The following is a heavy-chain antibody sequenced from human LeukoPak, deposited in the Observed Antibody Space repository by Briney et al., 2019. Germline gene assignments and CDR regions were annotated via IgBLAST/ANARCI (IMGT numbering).Heavy chain of an antibody. Sequence: GGSLRLSCAASGFTFRSYAMSWVRQAPGKGLEWGSAISGSGGSTYYADSVKGRFTISRDNSKNTLYLQMNSLRAEDTAVYYCAKDRGIAVAGAFDIWGQGTMVTVSS. J-gene: IGHJ3*02. V-gene: IGHV3-23*01. CDR3: AKDRGIAVAGAFDI. CDR2: ISGSGGST. D-gene: IGHD6-19*01. CDR1: GFTFRSYA.